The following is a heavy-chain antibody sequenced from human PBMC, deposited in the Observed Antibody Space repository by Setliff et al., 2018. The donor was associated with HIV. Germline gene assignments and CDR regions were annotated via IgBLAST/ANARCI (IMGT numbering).Heavy chain of an antibody. CDR2: IKQDGSEI. CDR1: GFIFSNYW. Sequence: GGSQRLSCAASGFIFSNYWMDWVRQAPGKGLEWVATIKQDGSEIFYVDSVKGRFTISRDNARASLYLEMRSLRAEDTAVYLCANLWEMGAWGQGTLVTVSS. V-gene: IGHV3-7*03. CDR3: ANLWEMGA. J-gene: IGHJ5*02. D-gene: IGHD1-26*01.